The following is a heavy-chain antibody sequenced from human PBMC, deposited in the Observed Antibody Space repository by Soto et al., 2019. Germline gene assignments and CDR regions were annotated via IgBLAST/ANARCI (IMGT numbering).Heavy chain of an antibody. Sequence: PSETLSLTCAVSGGCISSGGYSWSWIRQPPGKGLEWIGYIYHSGSTYYNPSLKSRVTISVDRSTNQFSLKLSSVTAADTAVYYCARGIIIEGYSSGWYPYCSRYNWFDPWGQGTLVTVSS. D-gene: IGHD6-19*01. CDR2: IYHSGST. CDR1: GGCISSGGYS. J-gene: IGHJ5*02. V-gene: IGHV4-30-2*01. CDR3: ARGIIIEGYSSGWYPYCSRYNWFDP.